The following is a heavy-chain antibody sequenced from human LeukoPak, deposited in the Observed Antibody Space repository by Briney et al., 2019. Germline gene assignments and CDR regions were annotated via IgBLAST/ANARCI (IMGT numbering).Heavy chain of an antibody. V-gene: IGHV4-59*01. D-gene: IGHD4-11*01. J-gene: IGHJ6*03. CDR3: ARQGTTTDYYYYYMDV. CDR1: GGSISSYY. Sequence: SETLSLTCTVSGGSISSYYWSWIRQPPGKGLGWIGYIYYSGSTNYNPSLKSRVTISVDTSKNQFSLKLSSVTAADTAVYYCARQGTTTDYYYYYMDVWGKGTTVTISS. CDR2: IYYSGST.